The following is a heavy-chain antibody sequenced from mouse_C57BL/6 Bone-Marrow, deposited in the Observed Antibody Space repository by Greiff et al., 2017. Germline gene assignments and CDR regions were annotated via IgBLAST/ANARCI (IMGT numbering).Heavy chain of an antibody. Sequence: EVMLVESVAELVRPGASVKLSCTASGFNIKNTYMHWVKQRPEQGLEWIGRIDPANGNTKYAPKFQGKATITADTSSNTAYLQLSSLTSEDTAIYYCARSRGYYYGTLEGAYWGQGTLVTVSA. CDR2: IDPANGNT. D-gene: IGHD1-1*01. J-gene: IGHJ3*01. V-gene: IGHV14-3*01. CDR3: ARSRGYYYGTLEGAY. CDR1: GFNIKNTY.